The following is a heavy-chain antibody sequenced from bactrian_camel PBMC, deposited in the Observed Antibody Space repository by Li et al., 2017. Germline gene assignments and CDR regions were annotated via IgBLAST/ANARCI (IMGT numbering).Heavy chain of an antibody. V-gene: IGHV3S1*01. CDR2: IYTGYTGDSII. J-gene: IGHJ4*01. D-gene: IGHD6*01. CDR1: ESTIDSRC. CDR3: AAEDSFCAGYPLPGPREYNH. Sequence: VQLVESGGGSVQAGGSLTLSCAASESTIDSRCMAWFRQAPGKERERIATIYTGYTGDSIIRYADSVKGRFTISQDMAEKVLYLHMNNLNPEDTAMYYCAAEDSFCAGYPLPGPREYNHWGQGTQVTVS.